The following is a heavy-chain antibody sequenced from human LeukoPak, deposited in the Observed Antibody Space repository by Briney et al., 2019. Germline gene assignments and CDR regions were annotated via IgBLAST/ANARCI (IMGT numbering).Heavy chain of an antibody. V-gene: IGHV3-21*01. CDR2: ISSSSSYI. Sequence: GGSLRLSCAASGFTFSSYSMNWVRQAPGKGLEWVSSISSSSSYIYYADSVKGRFTISRDNAKNSLYLQMNSLRAEDTAVYYCARVRVEMATGGFDYWGQGTLVTVSS. J-gene: IGHJ4*02. D-gene: IGHD5-24*01. CDR3: ARVRVEMATGGFDY. CDR1: GFTFSSYS.